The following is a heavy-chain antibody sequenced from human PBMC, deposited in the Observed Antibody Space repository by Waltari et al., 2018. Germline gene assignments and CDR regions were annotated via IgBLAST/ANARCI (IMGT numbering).Heavy chain of an antibody. CDR1: GFSFSSYG. CDR3: APMGASRLTWTD. CDR2: SSGGRYPI. D-gene: IGHD1-26*01. V-gene: IGHV3-48*01. J-gene: IGHJ4*02. Sequence: EVQLVESGGGLVQPGGSLRLSCAASGFSFSSYGMNWVRQAPGKGLEWVAHSSGGRYPIYYADSVKGRFTISRDNAKNSLFLQMNGRRAEDTAVYYCAPMGASRLTWTDWGQGTLVTVSS.